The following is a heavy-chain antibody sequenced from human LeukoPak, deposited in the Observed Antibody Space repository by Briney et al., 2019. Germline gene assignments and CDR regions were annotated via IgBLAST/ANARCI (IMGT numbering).Heavy chain of an antibody. J-gene: IGHJ4*02. V-gene: IGHV3-23*01. Sequence: GGSLRLSCAASGFIFDDYGMSWVRQAPGKGLEWVSVISGSGINTYYADSVKGRFTISRDNSKNTFSLQMNSLRVEDTAVYYCAKGPSPVLGGGSYFDYWGQGTLVTVSS. CDR2: ISGSGINT. D-gene: IGHD3-16*01. CDR3: AKGPSPVLGGGSYFDY. CDR1: GFIFDDYG.